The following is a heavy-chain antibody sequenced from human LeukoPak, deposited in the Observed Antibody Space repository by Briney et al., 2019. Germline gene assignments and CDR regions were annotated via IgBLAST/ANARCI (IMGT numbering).Heavy chain of an antibody. CDR2: IKQDGSEK. Sequence: PGGSLRLSCAASGFTFSSHWMSWVRQAPGIGLEWVTSIKQDGSEKNYVDSVKGRFTISRDNAKNTLYLQMNSLRAEDSALYYCARIRESLGLGAFDIWGQGTMVTVSS. CDR3: ARIRESLGLGAFDI. V-gene: IGHV3-7*02. J-gene: IGHJ3*02. D-gene: IGHD7-27*01. CDR1: GFTFSSHW.